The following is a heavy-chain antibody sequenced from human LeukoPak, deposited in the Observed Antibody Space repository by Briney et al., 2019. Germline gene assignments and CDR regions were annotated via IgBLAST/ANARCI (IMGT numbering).Heavy chain of an antibody. V-gene: IGHV3-7*03. CDR1: GFTFSSYW. J-gene: IGHJ4*02. Sequence: GGSLRLSCAASGFTFSSYWMSWVRQAPGKGLEWVANIKQDGSEKYYVDSVKGRFTISRDNAKNSLYLQMNSLRAEDTAVYYCRLSGYRGITVAGTKAPFDYWGQGTLVTVSS. CDR3: RLSGYRGITVAGTKAPFDY. CDR2: IKQDGSEK. D-gene: IGHD6-19*01.